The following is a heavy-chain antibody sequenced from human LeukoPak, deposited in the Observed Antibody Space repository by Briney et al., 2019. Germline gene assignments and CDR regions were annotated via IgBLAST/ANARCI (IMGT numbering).Heavy chain of an antibody. V-gene: IGHV3-7*01. CDR3: IVSATVGGGVDY. Sequence: GGSLRLSCAASGFTLSSYWMSWVRQAPGKGLEWVANIKQDGSEKSYEDSVQGRFTISRDNAKNSLFLQMNSLRAEDTAVYYCIVSATVGGGVDYWGQGTLVTVSS. D-gene: IGHD1-1*01. CDR2: IKQDGSEK. CDR1: GFTLSSYW. J-gene: IGHJ4*02.